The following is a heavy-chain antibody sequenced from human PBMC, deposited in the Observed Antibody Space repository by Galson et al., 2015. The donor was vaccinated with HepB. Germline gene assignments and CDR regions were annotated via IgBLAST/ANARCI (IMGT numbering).Heavy chain of an antibody. D-gene: IGHD2-21*01. Sequence: SLRLYCAASGFTFSRYWMYWVRQAPGKGLVWVSRLNSDDGSTSYADSVKGRFTISRDIAKNTLYLQMNSLTAEDTALYYCVRGRGGEANNYWGQGTLVTVSS. CDR2: LNSDDGST. CDR3: VRGRGGEANNY. J-gene: IGHJ4*02. V-gene: IGHV3-74*01. CDR1: GFTFSRYW.